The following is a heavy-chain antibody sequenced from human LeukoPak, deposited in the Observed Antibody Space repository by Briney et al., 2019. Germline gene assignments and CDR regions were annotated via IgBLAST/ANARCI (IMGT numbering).Heavy chain of an antibody. CDR1: GYTFTRYG. V-gene: IGHV1-18*04. J-gene: IGHJ3*02. D-gene: IGHD5-18*01. Sequence: ASVKVSCKASGYTFTRYGISWVRQAPGQGLEWMGWISAYNGNTNYAQKLQGRVTMTTDTSPSTAYMELRSLRSDHTAVYYCARAGGYSYQLTEGGDAFDIWGQGTMVTVSS. CDR2: ISAYNGNT. CDR3: ARAGGYSYQLTEGGDAFDI.